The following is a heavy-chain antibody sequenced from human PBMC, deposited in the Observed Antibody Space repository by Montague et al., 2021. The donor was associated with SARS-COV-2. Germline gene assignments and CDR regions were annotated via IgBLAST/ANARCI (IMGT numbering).Heavy chain of an antibody. CDR1: GSSLSTSGVG. Sequence: PAQVKPTQTLTLTCTFSGSSLSTSGVGVGWIRRPPGKALEWLALIYWDDDKRYSPSLKSRLTITKDTSKNQVVLTMTNMDPVDTATYYCAHRRPLYYYDSSLSTFDYWGQGTLVTVSS. J-gene: IGHJ4*02. CDR3: AHRRPLYYYDSSLSTFDY. V-gene: IGHV2-5*02. CDR2: IYWDDDK. D-gene: IGHD3-22*01.